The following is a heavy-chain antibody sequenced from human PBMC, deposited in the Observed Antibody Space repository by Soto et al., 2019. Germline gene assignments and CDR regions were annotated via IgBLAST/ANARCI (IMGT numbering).Heavy chain of an antibody. J-gene: IGHJ4*02. CDR3: ARQGPGGGGDY. Sequence: QVQLVESGGGVVPPGSSVRISCATSGFIFSSYGMYWVRQAPGKGLEWVAVISNDGSYRYYTDSMKGRFSISRDNSKNTLNLQMSSLRPDDTALYYCARQGPGGGGDYWGQGTLVTVSA. CDR1: GFIFSSYG. CDR2: ISNDGSYR. D-gene: IGHD3-16*01. V-gene: IGHV3-30*03.